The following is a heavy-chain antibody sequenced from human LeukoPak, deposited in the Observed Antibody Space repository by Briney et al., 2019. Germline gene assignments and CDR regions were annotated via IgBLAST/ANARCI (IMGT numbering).Heavy chain of an antibody. V-gene: IGHV1-69*06. J-gene: IGHJ5*02. D-gene: IGHD3-10*01. CDR1: GGTFSSYA. Sequence: SVKVSCKASGGTFSSYAISWVRQAPGQGLEWMGGIIPIFGTANYAQKFQGRVTITADKSTSTAYMELSSLRSDDTAVYYCARERRDYYGSGSKIRRLENWFDPWGQGTLVTVSS. CDR2: IIPIFGTA. CDR3: ARERRDYYGSGSKIRRLENWFDP.